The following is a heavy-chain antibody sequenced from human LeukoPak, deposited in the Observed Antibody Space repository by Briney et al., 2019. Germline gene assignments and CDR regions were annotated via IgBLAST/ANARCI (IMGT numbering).Heavy chain of an antibody. V-gene: IGHV3-23*01. CDR3: AGEGEVLRYFDWLADYGMDV. CDR1: GFTFSSYA. CDR2: ISGSGGST. J-gene: IGHJ6*04. D-gene: IGHD3-9*01. Sequence: PGGSLRLSCAASGFTFSSYAMSWVRQAPGKGLEWVSAISGSGGSTYYADSVKGRFTISRDNSKNTLYLQMNSLRAEDTAVYYCAGEGEVLRYFDWLADYGMDVWGKGTTVTVSS.